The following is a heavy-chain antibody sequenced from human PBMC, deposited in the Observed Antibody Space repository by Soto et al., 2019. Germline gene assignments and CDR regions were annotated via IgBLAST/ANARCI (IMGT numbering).Heavy chain of an antibody. V-gene: IGHV4-59*01. Sequence: KPSETLSLTCTVSGGSISSYYWSWIRQPPGKGLEWIGYIYYSGSTNYNPSLKSRVTISVDTSKNQFSLKLSSVTAADTAVYYCAREHRVDYYYYGMDVWGQGTTVTVSS. CDR2: IYYSGST. D-gene: IGHD2-15*01. J-gene: IGHJ6*02. CDR3: AREHRVDYYYYGMDV. CDR1: GGSISSYY.